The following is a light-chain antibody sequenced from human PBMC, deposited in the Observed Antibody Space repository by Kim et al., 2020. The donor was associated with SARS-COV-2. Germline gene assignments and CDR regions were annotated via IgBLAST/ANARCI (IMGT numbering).Light chain of an antibody. J-gene: IGKJ3*01. CDR1: QSVTSDY. V-gene: IGKV3-20*01. CDR2: AAP. Sequence: PGERATLSCRASQSVTSDYLAWPQQKPGQTPRLLIYAAPNRATGIPDRFGGSGSGTAFTLTISRLEPEDFAVYYCQQYGGSPITFGPGTKVD. CDR3: QQYGGSPIT.